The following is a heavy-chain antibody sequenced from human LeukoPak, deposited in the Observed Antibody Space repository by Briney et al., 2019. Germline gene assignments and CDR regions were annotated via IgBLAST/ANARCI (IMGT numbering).Heavy chain of an antibody. V-gene: IGHV4-39*05. CDR1: GGSISSSSYY. CDR2: IYYSASN. CDR3: AKVFDY. J-gene: IGHJ4*02. Sequence: PETPALTCTVSGGSISSSSYYWGWIRQPPGKGLEWIGTIYYSASNYYNPSLKSRLTVSVDTSKNQFSLQLSSVTAADTAVYYCAKVFDYWGQGTLLTGSS.